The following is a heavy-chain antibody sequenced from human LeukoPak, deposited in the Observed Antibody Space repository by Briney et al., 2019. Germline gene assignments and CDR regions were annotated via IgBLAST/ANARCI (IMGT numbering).Heavy chain of an antibody. Sequence: ASVKVSCKASGYTFTGYYMHWVRQAPGQGLEWMGRINPNSGGTNYAQKFQGRVTMTRDTSISTAYMELSRLRSDDTAVYYCARVKSAYGSGSYSIYDAFDIWGQGTMVTVSS. CDR2: INPNSGGT. D-gene: IGHD3-10*01. V-gene: IGHV1-2*06. CDR3: ARVKSAYGSGSYSIYDAFDI. J-gene: IGHJ3*02. CDR1: GYTFTGYY.